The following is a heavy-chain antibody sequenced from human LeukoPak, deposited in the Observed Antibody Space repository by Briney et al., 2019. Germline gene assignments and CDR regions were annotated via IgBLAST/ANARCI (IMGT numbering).Heavy chain of an antibody. Sequence: SETLSLTCAVYGISFSGNNWNWIRQSPRKGLEWIGEIDQSGSINHNPSLKSRVTILVDTSQKQFSLRLTSVTAADTAVYYCSTSTTVTDYGMDVWGQGTTVTVSS. J-gene: IGHJ6*02. V-gene: IGHV4-34*01. CDR1: GISFSGNN. CDR2: IDQSGSI. CDR3: STSTTVTDYGMDV. D-gene: IGHD4-17*01.